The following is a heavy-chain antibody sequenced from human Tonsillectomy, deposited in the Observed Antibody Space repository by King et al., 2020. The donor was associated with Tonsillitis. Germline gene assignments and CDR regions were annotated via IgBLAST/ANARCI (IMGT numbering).Heavy chain of an antibody. D-gene: IGHD2-2*01. CDR2: ISGSADST. Sequence: VQLVESGGGLVTPGGSLRLSCAASGFTFSNYAMSWVRQAPRKGLEWVSAISGSADSTFNADSVKGRFIVSRDNFKNTLHLQMNRLRVEDTAVYYCARMTSEGYCTRTSCYRPFDYGGQETLVTVSS. CDR3: ARMTSEGYCTRTSCYRPFDY. CDR1: GFTFSNYA. J-gene: IGHJ4*02. V-gene: IGHV3-23*04.